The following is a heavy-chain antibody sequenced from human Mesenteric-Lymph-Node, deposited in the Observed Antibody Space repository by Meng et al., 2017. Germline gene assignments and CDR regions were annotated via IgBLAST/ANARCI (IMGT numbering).Heavy chain of an antibody. Sequence: ASVKVSCKVSGYTLTELSMHWVRQAPGKGLEWMGGFDPEDGETIYAQKFQGRVTMTEDTSTDTAYMELSSLRYEDTAVYYCATDLNGTYSSSVFDYWGQGTLVTVSS. CDR1: GYTLTELS. CDR3: ATDLNGTYSSSVFDY. V-gene: IGHV1-24*01. J-gene: IGHJ4*02. D-gene: IGHD6-13*01. CDR2: FDPEDGET.